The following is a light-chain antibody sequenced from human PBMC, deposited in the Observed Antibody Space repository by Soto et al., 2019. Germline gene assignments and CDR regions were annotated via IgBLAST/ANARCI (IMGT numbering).Light chain of an antibody. CDR2: AAS. CDR3: KQSYSTPYT. V-gene: IGKV1-39*01. Sequence: DIQMTQSPSSLSASVGDRVTITCQASQDISSYLNWYQQKPGKAPKLLIYAASSLQSGVPSRFSGSGSGTDFTLTISSLQPEDFATYYCKQSYSTPYTFGQGTKVDIK. CDR1: QDISSY. J-gene: IGKJ2*01.